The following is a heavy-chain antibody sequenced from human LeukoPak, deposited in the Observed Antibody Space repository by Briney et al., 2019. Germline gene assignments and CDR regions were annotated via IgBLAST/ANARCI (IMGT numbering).Heavy chain of an antibody. CDR2: MSSSRNTI. V-gene: IGHV3-48*01. CDR1: GFIISHYG. CDR3: AKDADGDLYRFDY. Sequence: GGSLRLSCAASGFIISHYGMNWVRQAPGKGLEWLSYMSSSRNTIYYADSVKGRFTISRDNSKNTLYLQMNSLRAEDTAVYYCAKDADGDLYRFDYWGQGTLVTVSS. J-gene: IGHJ4*02. D-gene: IGHD4-17*01.